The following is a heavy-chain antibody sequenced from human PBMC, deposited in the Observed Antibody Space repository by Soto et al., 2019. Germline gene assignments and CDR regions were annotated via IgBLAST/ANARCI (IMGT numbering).Heavy chain of an antibody. D-gene: IGHD2-15*01. CDR3: ARDRGPEVVVAATDNAPFGMDV. CDR1: GGTFSSYT. CDR2: IIPILGIA. Sequence: SVKVSCKASGGTFSSYTISWVRQAPGQGLEWMGRIIPILGIANYAQKFQGRVTITADKSTSTAYMELSSLRSEDTAVYYCARDRGPEVVVAATDNAPFGMDVWGQGNTVTVSS. V-gene: IGHV1-69*04. J-gene: IGHJ6*02.